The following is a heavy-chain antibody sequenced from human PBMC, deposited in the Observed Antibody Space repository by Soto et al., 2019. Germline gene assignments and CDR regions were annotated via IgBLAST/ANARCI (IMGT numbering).Heavy chain of an antibody. CDR1: GFTFSSFG. CDR2: ISWDDVST. CDR3: ASNPLRENELGLYEFLMLWWGDS. V-gene: IGHV3-43D*04. D-gene: IGHD2-21*01. Sequence: VQLVESGGGVVQPGRSLRLSCAASGFTFSSFGMHWVRQAPGKGLEWVSLISWDDVISWDDVSTYYADSVKGRFTISRDNKKDSLPLQMNSLRPEDSALYYCASNPLRENELGLYEFLMLWWGDSWGQGTLVTVSS. J-gene: IGHJ4*02.